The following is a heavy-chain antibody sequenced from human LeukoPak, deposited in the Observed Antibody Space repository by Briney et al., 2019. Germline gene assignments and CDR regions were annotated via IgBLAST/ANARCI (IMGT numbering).Heavy chain of an antibody. J-gene: IGHJ4*02. CDR2: IWYDGSNK. CDR1: GFTFSSYG. D-gene: IGHD5-12*01. Sequence: GRSLRLSCAASGFTFSSYGMHWVRQAPGKGLEWVAVIWYDGSNKYYADSVKGRFTISRDNSKNTLYLQMNSLRAEDTAVYYCARVSSVPRGYSGYGEIGQDYWGQGTLVTVSS. CDR3: ARVSSVPRGYSGYGEIGQDY. V-gene: IGHV3-33*01.